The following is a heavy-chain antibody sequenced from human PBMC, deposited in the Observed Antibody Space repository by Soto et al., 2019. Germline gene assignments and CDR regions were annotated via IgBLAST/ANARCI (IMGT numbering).Heavy chain of an antibody. CDR2: ISSSSSYI. V-gene: IGHV3-21*01. CDR3: ARIQLGHDAFDI. Sequence: GGSLRLSCAASGFTFSSYSMNWVRQAPGKGLEWVSSISSSSSYIYYADSVKGRFTISRDNAKNSLYLQMNSLRAEDTAVYYCARIQLGHDAFDIWGQGTMVTVS. J-gene: IGHJ3*02. CDR1: GFTFSSYS. D-gene: IGHD6-6*01.